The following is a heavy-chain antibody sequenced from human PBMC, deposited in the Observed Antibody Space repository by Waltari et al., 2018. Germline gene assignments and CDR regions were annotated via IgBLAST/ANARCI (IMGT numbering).Heavy chain of an antibody. D-gene: IGHD3-22*01. Sequence: QVQLVQSGAEVKKPGASVKVSCKASGYTFTSYAMHWVRQAPGQRLKWMGWINAGNGNTKYSQKFPDRVTITRDTSASTAYMELSSLRSEDTAVYYCARETNRYDSSGYYYWDYWGQGTLVTVSS. CDR1: GYTFTSYA. CDR2: INAGNGNT. V-gene: IGHV1-3*01. J-gene: IGHJ4*02. CDR3: ARETNRYDSSGYYYWDY.